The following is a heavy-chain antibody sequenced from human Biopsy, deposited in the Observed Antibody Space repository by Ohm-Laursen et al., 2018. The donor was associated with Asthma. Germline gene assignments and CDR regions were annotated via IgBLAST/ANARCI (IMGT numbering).Heavy chain of an antibody. Sequence: SLRLSCSASGFTFSSYALSWACQAPGKGLAWVGTIRPGQPDIDYEPPVRGRFFISRDDSKNTLYLDMTSLRAEDTAVYYCVKDTLIDSKNYYTFEVWGQGTMVTVSS. CDR2: IRPGQPDI. CDR1: GFTFSSYA. V-gene: IGHV3-23*01. D-gene: IGHD3-22*01. J-gene: IGHJ3*01. CDR3: VKDTLIDSKNYYTFEV.